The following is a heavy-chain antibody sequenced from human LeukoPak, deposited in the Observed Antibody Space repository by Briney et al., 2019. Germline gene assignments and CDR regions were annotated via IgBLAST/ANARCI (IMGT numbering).Heavy chain of an antibody. CDR2: ISSSSSYI. D-gene: IGHD1-7*01. J-gene: IGHJ3*02. V-gene: IGHV3-21*01. CDR1: GFTFSSYS. Sequence: GGSLRLSCAASGFTFSSYSMNWVRQAPGKGLEWVSSISSSSSYIYYADSVEGRFTISRDNAKNSLYLQMNSLRAEDTAVYYCARDGLELRAFDIWGQGTMVTVSS. CDR3: ARDGLELRAFDI.